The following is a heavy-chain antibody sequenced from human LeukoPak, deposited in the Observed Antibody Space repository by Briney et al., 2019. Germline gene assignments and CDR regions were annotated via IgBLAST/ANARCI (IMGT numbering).Heavy chain of an antibody. CDR2: ISGSGGST. CDR3: AREGHYYFDY. CDR1: GFTFSSYV. V-gene: IGHV3-23*01. Sequence: GGSLRLSCAASGFTFSSYVMSWVRQAPGKGLEWVSTISGSGGSTYYADSVKGRFTISRDNAQNSLYLQMNSLRAEDTALYYCAREGHYYFDYWGQGTLVTVSS. J-gene: IGHJ4*02.